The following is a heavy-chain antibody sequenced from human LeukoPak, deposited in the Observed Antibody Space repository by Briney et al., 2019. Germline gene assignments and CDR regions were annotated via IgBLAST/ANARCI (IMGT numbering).Heavy chain of an antibody. J-gene: IGHJ4*02. Sequence: PGGSLRLSCAASGVTFINYAMHWVHQAPAKGLAGVALISSDGNDKLYGDSVKGRFTISRDDSKSTLYLQMNSLRAEDTAVYYCTTKVIRGNSGDDYDDWGQGTLVTVSS. CDR2: ISSDGNDK. V-gene: IGHV3-30*03. CDR1: GVTFINYA. D-gene: IGHD5-12*01. CDR3: TTKVIRGNSGDDYDD.